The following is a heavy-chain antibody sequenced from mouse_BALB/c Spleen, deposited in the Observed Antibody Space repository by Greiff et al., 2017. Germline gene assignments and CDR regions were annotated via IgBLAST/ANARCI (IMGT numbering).Heavy chain of an antibody. CDR2: ISSGGSYT. D-gene: IGHD3-2*01. V-gene: IGHV5-9-4*01. CDR3: ARDVDSSGFFMDY. J-gene: IGHJ4*01. CDR1: GFTFSSYA. Sequence: EVQLVESGGGLVKPGGSLKLSCAASGFTFSSYAMSWVRQSPEKRLEWVAEISSGGSYTYYPDTVTGRFTISRDNAKNTLYLEMSSLRSEDTAMYYCARDVDSSGFFMDYWGQGTSVTVSS.